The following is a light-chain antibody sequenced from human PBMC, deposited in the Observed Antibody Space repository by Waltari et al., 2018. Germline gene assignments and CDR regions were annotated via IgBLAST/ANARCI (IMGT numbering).Light chain of an antibody. CDR3: SSYTTSNTWV. V-gene: IGLV2-14*03. CDR2: AVN. J-gene: IGLJ3*02. CDR1: SSDVGVHNY. Sequence: QSALTQPASVSGSPGQSITISCTGTSSDVGVHNYVSWYQQHPGKAPKRIVYAVNKRPSGVSDRFSGSRSGNTASLTISGLQAEDEADYYCSSYTTSNTWVFGGGTKLTVL.